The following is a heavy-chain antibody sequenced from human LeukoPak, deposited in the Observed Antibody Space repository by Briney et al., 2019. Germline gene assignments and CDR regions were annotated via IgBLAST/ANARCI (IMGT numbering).Heavy chain of an antibody. CDR2: ISSSSSYT. CDR3: ARVRGSFFGMDV. Sequence: GGSLRLSCVVSTFTFSDYYMSWIRQAPGKGLEWVSYISSSSSYTNYADSVKGRFTISRDNAKNSLYLQMNSLRAEDTAVYYCARVRGSFFGMDVWGLGTTVTVSS. CDR1: TFTFSDYY. D-gene: IGHD2-15*01. V-gene: IGHV3-11*05. J-gene: IGHJ6*02.